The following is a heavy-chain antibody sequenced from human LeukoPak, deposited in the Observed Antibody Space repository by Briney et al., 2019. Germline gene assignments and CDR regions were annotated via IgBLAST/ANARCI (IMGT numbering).Heavy chain of an antibody. Sequence: SETLSLTCTVSGGSISNSSYYWGWIRQPPGKGLEWIGSIYYSGSTYYNPSLKSRVTISVDTSKNQFSLKLSSVTAADTAVYYCARLWYYDSSGYSFDYWGQGTLVTVSS. CDR2: IYYSGST. J-gene: IGHJ4*02. CDR3: ARLWYYDSSGYSFDY. V-gene: IGHV4-39*07. D-gene: IGHD3-22*01. CDR1: GGSISNSSYY.